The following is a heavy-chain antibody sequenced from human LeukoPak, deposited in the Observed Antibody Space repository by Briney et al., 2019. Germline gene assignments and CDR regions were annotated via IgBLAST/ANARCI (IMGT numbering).Heavy chain of an antibody. J-gene: IGHJ4*02. CDR3: ARGGLCTNGVCYRSPIDY. V-gene: IGHV3-23*01. CDR1: GFTFSSYG. D-gene: IGHD2-8*01. CDR2: ISGSGGRT. Sequence: GGTLRLSCAASGFTFSSYGMSWVRQAPGKGLEWVSSISGSGGRTYHADSVKGRFTISRDNAKNSLYLQMNSLRAEDTAVYYCARGGLCTNGVCYRSPIDYWGQGTLVTVSS.